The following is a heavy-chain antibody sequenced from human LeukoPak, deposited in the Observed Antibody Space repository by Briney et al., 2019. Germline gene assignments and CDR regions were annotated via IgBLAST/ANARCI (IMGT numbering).Heavy chain of an antibody. CDR3: ARVSYYDILRSDY. D-gene: IGHD3-9*01. J-gene: IGHJ4*02. Sequence: PSETLSLTCTVSGGPISSSSYYWGWIRQPPGKGLEWIGSIYYSGSTYYNPSLKSRVTISVDTSKNQFSLKLSSVTAADTAVYYCARVSYYDILRSDYWGQGTLVTVSS. CDR1: GGPISSSSYY. CDR2: IYYSGST. V-gene: IGHV4-39*07.